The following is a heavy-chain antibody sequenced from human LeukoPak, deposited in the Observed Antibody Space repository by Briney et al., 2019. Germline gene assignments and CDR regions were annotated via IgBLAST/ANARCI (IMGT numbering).Heavy chain of an antibody. V-gene: IGHV4-31*03. J-gene: IGHJ5*02. CDR3: ARRVQHPNWFDP. Sequence: TPSETLSLTCPVSGASTSSGGYYWSWIRQHPGKGLEWIGYIYYSGSTYYNPSLKSRVTISVDTSKNQFSLKLSSVTAADTAVYYCARRVQHPNWFDPWGQGTLVTVSS. CDR2: IYYSGST. CDR1: GASTSSGGYY. D-gene: IGHD3-10*01.